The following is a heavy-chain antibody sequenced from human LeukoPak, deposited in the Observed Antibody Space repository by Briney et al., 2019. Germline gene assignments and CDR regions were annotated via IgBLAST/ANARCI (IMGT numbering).Heavy chain of an antibody. J-gene: IGHJ4*02. CDR2: IYYSGST. CDR1: GGSMSSTSYY. V-gene: IGHV4-39*01. CDR3: ATSDYYGSGSYYNFDH. D-gene: IGHD3-10*01. Sequence: SETLSLTCTVSGGSMSSTSYYWGWIRQPPGKGLEWIGSIYYSGSTYYNPSLKSRVTISADTSKNQFSLKLSSVTAADTAVFYCATSDYYGSGSYYNFDHWGQGTLVTVSS.